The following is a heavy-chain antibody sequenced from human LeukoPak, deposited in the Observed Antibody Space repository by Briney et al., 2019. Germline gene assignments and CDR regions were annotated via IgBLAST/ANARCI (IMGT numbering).Heavy chain of an antibody. D-gene: IGHD3-10*01. CDR2: ISYDGSNK. Sequence: GGSLRLSCAASGFTFSSYGMHWVRQAPGKGLEWVAVISYDGSNKYYADSVKGRFTISRDNSKNTLYLQMNSLRAEDTAVYYCAKRAPKEYYPMFDPWDQGTLVTVSS. V-gene: IGHV3-30*18. CDR1: GFTFSSYG. J-gene: IGHJ5*02. CDR3: AKRAPKEYYPMFDP.